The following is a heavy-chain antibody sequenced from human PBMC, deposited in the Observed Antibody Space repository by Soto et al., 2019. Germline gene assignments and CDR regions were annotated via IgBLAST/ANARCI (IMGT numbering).Heavy chain of an antibody. D-gene: IGHD3-10*01. J-gene: IGHJ6*02. CDR3: ARVPSYYYGSVSHIPVGMDG. CDR1: GYSFTSYW. CDR2: VDPSDSYT. V-gene: IGHV5-10-1*01. Sequence: GESLKISCTGSGYSFTSYWISWVRQMPGKGLEWMGRVDPSDSYTNYSPSFQGHVTISADNSISTAYLQWSSLKASDTAMYYWARVPSYYYGSVSHIPVGMDGWGQGTTVTVSS.